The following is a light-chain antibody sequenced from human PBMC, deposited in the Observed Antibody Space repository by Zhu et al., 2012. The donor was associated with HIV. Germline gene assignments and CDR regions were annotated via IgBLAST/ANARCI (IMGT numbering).Light chain of an antibody. CDR1: QTVSRNY. Sequence: EIVLTQSPGTLSLSPGERATLSCRASQTVSRNYLAWYQQKPGQPPRLLIYSASRRVTGIPDRFSGSGSGTDFTLTISRLEPEDFAVYYCQHYVPSPMYTFGPGDQAGRSN. CDR3: QHYVPSPMYT. J-gene: IGKJ2*01. V-gene: IGKV3-20*01. CDR2: SAS.